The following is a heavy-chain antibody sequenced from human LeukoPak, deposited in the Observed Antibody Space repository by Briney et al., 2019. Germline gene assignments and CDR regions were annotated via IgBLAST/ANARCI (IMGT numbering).Heavy chain of an antibody. CDR1: GGTFTSYA. CDR3: ARDPSPKYQLLSRYYYYGMDV. CDR2: IIPIFGTA. D-gene: IGHD2-2*01. J-gene: IGHJ6*02. Sequence: GASVKVSCKASGGTFTSYAISWVRQAPGQGLEWMGGIIPIFGTANYAQKFQGRVTITADESTSTAYMELSSLRSEDTAVYYCARDPSPKYQLLSRYYYYGMDVWGQGTTVTVSS. V-gene: IGHV1-69*13.